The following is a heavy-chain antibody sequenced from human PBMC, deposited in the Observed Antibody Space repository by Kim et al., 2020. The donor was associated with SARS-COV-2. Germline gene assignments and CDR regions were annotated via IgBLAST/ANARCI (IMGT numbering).Heavy chain of an antibody. CDR3: ARQGSGSGTHGALHI. D-gene: IGHD3-10*01. V-gene: IGHV4-34*01. Sequence: RYNPSLQSRVSISVDTSKNQFSLKLISVTSADTAVYYCARQGSGSGTHGALHIWGPGTRATVSS. J-gene: IGHJ3*02.